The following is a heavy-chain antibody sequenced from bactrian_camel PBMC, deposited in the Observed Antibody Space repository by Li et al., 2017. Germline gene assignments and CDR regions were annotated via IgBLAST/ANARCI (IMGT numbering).Heavy chain of an antibody. CDR2: INSSGRNT. Sequence: DVQLVESGGGAVQAGGSLRLPCVASGFTFGINGMSWVRQAPGKGLEWVSDINSSGRNTNYADSVKGRFTVSRDNAKTTLYLQMISLKPEDTAMYYCAAHPGQCAYARSGYTLLRPDLYKYWGQGPRSPSP. CDR1: GFTFGING. J-gene: IGHJ4*01. V-gene: IGHV3S40*01. D-gene: IGHD3*01. CDR3: AAHPGQCAYARSGYTLLRPDLYKY.